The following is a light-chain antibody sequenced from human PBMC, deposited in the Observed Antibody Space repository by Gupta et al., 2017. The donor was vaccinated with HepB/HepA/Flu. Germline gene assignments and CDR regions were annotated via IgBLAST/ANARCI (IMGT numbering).Light chain of an antibody. J-gene: IGLJ1*01. V-gene: IGLV3-1*01. CDR2: QDN. Sequence: SYALAQPPSVPVSPGQTASITCSGDKLEDKYVSWDQQRPGQSPVLIIYQDNKRPSGIPERFSGSNSEKTASLTISGTKAVDEGDYFCQGWGSTNAVFGPGTTVTV. CDR3: QGWGSTNAV. CDR1: KLEDKY.